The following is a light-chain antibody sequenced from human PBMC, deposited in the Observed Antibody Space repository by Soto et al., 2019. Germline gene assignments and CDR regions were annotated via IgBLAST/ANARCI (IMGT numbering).Light chain of an antibody. CDR3: TSYTTIKTHL. V-gene: IGLV2-14*01. Sequence: QSALTQPASVSGSPGQSITISCTGSSNDVGGYNYVSWYQHHPGKAPKLLIYAVSNRPSGVSNRFSGSKFGNTASLTISGLQTEDEADYYCTSYTTIKTHLFGGGTKLTVL. J-gene: IGLJ2*01. CDR1: SNDVGGYNY. CDR2: AVS.